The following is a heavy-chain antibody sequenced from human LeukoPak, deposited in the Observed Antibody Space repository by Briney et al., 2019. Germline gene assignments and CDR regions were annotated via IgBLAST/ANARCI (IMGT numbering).Heavy chain of an antibody. J-gene: IGHJ5*02. V-gene: IGHV4-59*11. CDR2: IYYSGST. Sequence: SETLSLTCSVSGASISSHYWSWIRQPPGKGLEWIGYIYYSGSTNYNPSLKSRVTISVDTSKNQFSLKLSSVTAADTAVYYCARGRAYYDSSGYRLDENWFDPWGQGTLVTVSS. CDR1: GASISSHY. D-gene: IGHD3-22*01. CDR3: ARGRAYYDSSGYRLDENWFDP.